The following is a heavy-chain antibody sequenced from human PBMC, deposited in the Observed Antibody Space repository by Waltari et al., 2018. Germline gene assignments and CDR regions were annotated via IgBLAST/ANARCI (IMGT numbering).Heavy chain of an antibody. J-gene: IGHJ6*02. CDR2: IYTSGST. CDR1: GGSISSGSYS. V-gene: IGHV4-61*02. D-gene: IGHD3-10*01. Sequence: QVQLQESGPGLVKPSQTLSLTCTVSGGSISSGSYSWSWIRQPAGKGLEWIGRIYTSGSTNYNPSLKSRVTISVDTSKNQFSLKLSSVTAADTAVYYCARDRGARPPGGFVLDYYYGMDVWGQGTTVTVSS. CDR3: ARDRGARPPGGFVLDYYYGMDV.